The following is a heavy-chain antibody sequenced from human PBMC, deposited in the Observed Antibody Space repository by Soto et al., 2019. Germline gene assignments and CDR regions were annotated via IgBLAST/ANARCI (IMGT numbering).Heavy chain of an antibody. CDR3: ARHNKASSTDYYYGMDV. Sequence: LSLTCTVSGGPISSSSYYWGWIRQPPGKGLEWIGSIYYSGSTYYNPSLKSRVTISVDTSKNQFSLKLSSVTAADTAVYYCARHNKASSTDYYYGMDVWGQGTTVTVSS. D-gene: IGHD6-6*01. CDR1: GGPISSSSYY. V-gene: IGHV4-39*01. CDR2: IYYSGST. J-gene: IGHJ6*02.